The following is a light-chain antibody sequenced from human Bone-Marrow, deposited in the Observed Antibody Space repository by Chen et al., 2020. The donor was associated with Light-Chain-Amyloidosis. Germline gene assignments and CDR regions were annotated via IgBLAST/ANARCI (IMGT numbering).Light chain of an antibody. CDR2: EVT. Sequence: QSALTQPASVSGSPGQSITISCTGTSSDVGGDNHVSWYQQHPDKAPKLMIYEVTNLPSWVPDRFSGSKSDNTVSLTISGLQTEDEADYFCSSYTITNTLVFGSGTRVTVL. CDR3: SSYTITNTLV. CDR1: SSDVGGDNH. V-gene: IGLV2-14*01. J-gene: IGLJ1*01.